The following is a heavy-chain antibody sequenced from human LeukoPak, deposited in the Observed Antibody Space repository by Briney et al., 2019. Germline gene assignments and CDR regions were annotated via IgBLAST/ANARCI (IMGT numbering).Heavy chain of an antibody. CDR1: GYIFNSCS. V-gene: IGHV1-3*01. Sequence: GASVKVSCKASGYIFNSCSIHWVRQAPGQRLEGMGWINADNGNTKYLQKFQGRVTITTDTSASTDYMDLSSLRSEDTAMYYCAGDLSQQLAREWYFDLWGRGTLVTVSS. CDR3: AGDLSQQLAREWYFDL. D-gene: IGHD6-13*01. J-gene: IGHJ2*01. CDR2: INADNGNT.